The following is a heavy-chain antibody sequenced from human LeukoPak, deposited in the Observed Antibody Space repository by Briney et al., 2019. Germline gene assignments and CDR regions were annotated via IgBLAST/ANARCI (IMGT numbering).Heavy chain of an antibody. D-gene: IGHD3-9*01. Sequence: ASVKVSFKASGYTFTSYYMHWVRQAPGQGLEWMGIINPSGGSTSYAQKFQGRVTMTRDMSTSTVYMELSSLRSEDTAVYYCASGRYPGRYYYYMDVWGKGTTVTVSS. V-gene: IGHV1-46*01. CDR2: INPSGGST. CDR3: ASGRYPGRYYYYMDV. J-gene: IGHJ6*03. CDR1: GYTFTSYY.